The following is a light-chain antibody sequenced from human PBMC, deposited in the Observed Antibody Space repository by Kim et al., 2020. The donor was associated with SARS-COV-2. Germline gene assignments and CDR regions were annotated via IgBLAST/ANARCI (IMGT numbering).Light chain of an antibody. CDR3: QQYGSSPPWT. V-gene: IGKV3-20*01. CDR1: QSVSGSY. J-gene: IGKJ1*01. CDR2: GAS. Sequence: EIVLTQSPGPLSLSPGERATLSCRASQSVSGSYLAWYQQKPGQAPRVVIYGASSRATGIPDRFSGSGSGTDFTLIISRLEPEDFAVYYCQQYGSSPPWTFGQGTKVDIK.